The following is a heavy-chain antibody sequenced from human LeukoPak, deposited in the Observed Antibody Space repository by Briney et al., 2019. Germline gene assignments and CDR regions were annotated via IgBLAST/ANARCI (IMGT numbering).Heavy chain of an antibody. J-gene: IGHJ4*02. V-gene: IGHV5-10-1*01. CDR2: IDPSDSYT. D-gene: IGHD2-2*01. CDR3: ARHPLIVVVPAANDY. CDR1: GYSFTSYW. Sequence: GESLKISCKASGYSFTSYWISWVRQMPGKGLEWMGRIDPSDSYTNYSPSLQGHVTISADKSISTAYLQWSSLKASDTAMYYCARHPLIVVVPAANDYWGQGTLVTVSS.